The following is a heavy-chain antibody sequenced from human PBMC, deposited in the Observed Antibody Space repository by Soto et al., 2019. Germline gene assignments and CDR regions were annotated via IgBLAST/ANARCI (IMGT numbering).Heavy chain of an antibody. D-gene: IGHD3-10*01. CDR2: IRGSGDNT. CDR1: VFTFSAYA. V-gene: IGHV3-23*01. Sequence: HPGGSLRLSCATSVFTFSAYAMGWVRQAPGKGLDWVSAIRGSGDNTYYADSVKGRFTISRDNTKNTLYLQMNSLRAEDTAVYYCAKSPTMVRGLIFDYWGQGALVTVSS. J-gene: IGHJ4*02. CDR3: AKSPTMVRGLIFDY.